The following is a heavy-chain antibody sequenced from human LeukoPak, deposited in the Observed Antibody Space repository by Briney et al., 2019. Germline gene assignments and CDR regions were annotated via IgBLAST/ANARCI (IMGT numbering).Heavy chain of an antibody. V-gene: IGHV3-48*01. CDR2: ISSSSSTI. Sequence: PGGTLRLSCAASGFTFSSYGMSWVRQAPGKGLEWASYISSSSSTIYYADSVKGRFTISRDNAKNSLYLQMNSLRAEDTAVYYCARDGYCSSTSCYWGYYYYYMDVWGKGTTVTVSS. D-gene: IGHD2-2*01. CDR3: ARDGYCSSTSCYWGYYYYYMDV. J-gene: IGHJ6*03. CDR1: GFTFSSYG.